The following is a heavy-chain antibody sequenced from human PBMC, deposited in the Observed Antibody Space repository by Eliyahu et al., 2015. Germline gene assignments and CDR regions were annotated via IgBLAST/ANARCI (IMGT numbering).Heavy chain of an antibody. V-gene: IGHV4-31*03. CDR3: ARGLVRFISDYVPSQIDY. J-gene: IGHJ4*02. CDR1: GGSISSGGYY. CDR2: IYYSGST. D-gene: IGHD5-12*01. Sequence: QVQLQESGPGLVKPSQTLSLTCXVSGGSISSGGYYWSWXRQHPGKGLEWIGYIYYSGSTYYNPSLKSRVTISVDTSKNQFSLKLSSVTAADTAVYYCARGLVRFISDYVPSQIDYWGQGTLVTVSS.